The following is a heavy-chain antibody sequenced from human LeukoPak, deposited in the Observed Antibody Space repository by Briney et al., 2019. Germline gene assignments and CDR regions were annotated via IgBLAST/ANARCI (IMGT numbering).Heavy chain of an antibody. CDR1: GGSISSYY. Sequence: SETLSLTCTVSGGSISSYYWSWIRQSPGKGLECIEYIHYTGSTNYNPSLKSRVTISVDKSKNQFSLKLSSVTAADTAVYYCARQLRYFDWLLIGGYFDYWGQGTLVTVSS. CDR3: ARQLRYFDWLLIGGYFDY. D-gene: IGHD3-9*01. V-gene: IGHV4-59*08. J-gene: IGHJ4*02. CDR2: IHYTGST.